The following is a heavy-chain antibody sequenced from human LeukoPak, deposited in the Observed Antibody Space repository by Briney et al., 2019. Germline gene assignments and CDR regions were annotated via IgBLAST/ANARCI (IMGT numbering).Heavy chain of an antibody. J-gene: IGHJ4*02. CDR3: AKEQYPGYFDF. CDR1: GFTFDDYA. CDR2: ISWNRGSI. Sequence: PGRSLRLSCTASGFTFDDYAMHWVRQAPGKGLEWVSGISWNRGSIAYADSVEGRFTISRDNSNNTLYLQLNNVRTEDTATYFCAKEQYPGYFDFWGQGTLVTVSA. D-gene: IGHD1-14*01. V-gene: IGHV3-9*01.